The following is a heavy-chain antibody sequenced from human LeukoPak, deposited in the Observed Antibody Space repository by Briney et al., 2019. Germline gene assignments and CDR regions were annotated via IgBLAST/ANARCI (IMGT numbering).Heavy chain of an antibody. CDR3: AKWGDYDILTGYYVPDY. D-gene: IGHD3-9*01. V-gene: IGHV3-33*06. CDR2: IWYDGSTK. Sequence: PGRSLRLSCAASGFNFSNYAMHWVRQVPGKGLERVAVIWYDGSTKFYANYVKGRFTVSRDNSKNTLYLQVNSLRAEDTAVYYCAKWGDYDILTGYYVPDYWGQGTLVTVSS. J-gene: IGHJ4*02. CDR1: GFNFSNYA.